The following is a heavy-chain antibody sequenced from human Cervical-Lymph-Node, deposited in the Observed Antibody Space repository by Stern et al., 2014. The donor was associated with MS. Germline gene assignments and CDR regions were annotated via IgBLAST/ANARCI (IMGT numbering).Heavy chain of an antibody. D-gene: IGHD6-6*01. CDR1: GGSISSTYSY. V-gene: IGHV4-30-4*01. CDR3: GRALRTTRPDTSYYVDY. Sequence: QVQLQESGPGLVKPSQTLSLTCTVSGGSISSTYSYWTWIRQPPGQGLEFIGYIYDSGTTYFNPSLESRVTISVHTSKNHLSLTLGSVTAADTAVYYCGRALRTTRPDTSYYVDYWGQGTLVTVSS. CDR2: IYDSGTT. J-gene: IGHJ4*02.